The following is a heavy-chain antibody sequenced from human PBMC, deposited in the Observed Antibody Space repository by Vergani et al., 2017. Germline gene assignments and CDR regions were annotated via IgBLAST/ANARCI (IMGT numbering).Heavy chain of an antibody. J-gene: IGHJ5*02. V-gene: IGHV4-61*02. D-gene: IGHD2-2*01. CDR1: GGSINSHNYY. Sequence: QVQLQESGPGLVKPSQTLSLTCTVSGGSINSHNYYWSWIRQPAGKGLEWIGRIHTSGSTNYNPSLKSRVTMSEDTSKNQFSLNLTSVTAADTAVYFCARDSRYCSSTSCYVGRDWFDPWGQGTLVTVSS. CDR2: IHTSGST. CDR3: ARDSRYCSSTSCYVGRDWFDP.